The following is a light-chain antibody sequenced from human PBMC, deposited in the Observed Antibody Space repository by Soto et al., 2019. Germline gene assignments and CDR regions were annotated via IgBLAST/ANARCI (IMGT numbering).Light chain of an antibody. Sequence: QSALTQPPSVSGSPGQSVTISCTGSSSDVGTYNRVSWYQQPPGTAPKLMIYEVTNRPSGVPARFSGSKSGNTASLTISGLQAEDEADYYCSSYTSYGTLVFGGGTKLTVL. J-gene: IGLJ2*01. CDR1: SSDVGTYNR. V-gene: IGLV2-18*02. CDR2: EVT. CDR3: SSYTSYGTLV.